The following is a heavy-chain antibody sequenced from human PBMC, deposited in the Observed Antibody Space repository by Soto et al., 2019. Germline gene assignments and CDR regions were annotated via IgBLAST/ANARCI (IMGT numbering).Heavy chain of an antibody. J-gene: IGHJ4*02. CDR1: VGPFSNSFAY. CDR3: ARSLYNWNYYFDS. D-gene: IGHD1-7*01. CDR2: VYFTGST. V-gene: IGHV4-39*01. Sequence: SESLPFPGTVSVGPFSNSFAYWGWILQPPGKGLEWIGSVYFTGSTYSSPSLQSRVTISVDTPKNQFSLKLSSVTAADTAVYYCARSLYNWNYYFDSWGQGTLVTVSS.